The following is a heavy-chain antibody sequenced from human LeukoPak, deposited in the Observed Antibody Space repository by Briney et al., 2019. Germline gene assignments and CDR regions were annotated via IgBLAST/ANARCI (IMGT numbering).Heavy chain of an antibody. Sequence: GGSLRFSCAASGFTFSHYAMHWVGKCPGKGLNWGAAMSYDATNKYYVDSVKGRFTSSRDNPQDTLYLLMTRLRAEDPAVYYFAKGGYYASSGFYAFDIWGRGTVVSVSS. CDR1: GFTFSHYA. CDR3: AKGGYYASSGFYAFDI. V-gene: IGHV3-30*18. J-gene: IGHJ3*02. CDR2: MSYDATNK. D-gene: IGHD3-22*01.